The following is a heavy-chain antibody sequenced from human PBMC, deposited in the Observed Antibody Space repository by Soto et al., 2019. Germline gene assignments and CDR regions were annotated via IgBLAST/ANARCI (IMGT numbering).Heavy chain of an antibody. V-gene: IGHV3-9*01. D-gene: IGHD6-13*01. CDR1: GLTFDDYA. J-gene: IGHJ4*02. Sequence: GGSLRLSCAASGLTFDDYAMHWVRQAPGKGLEWVSGISWNSGSIGYADSVKGRFTISRDNAKNSLYLQMNSLRAEDTALYYCAKDIGYSSSWYWDYWGQGTLVTVSS. CDR2: ISWNSGSI. CDR3: AKDIGYSSSWYWDY.